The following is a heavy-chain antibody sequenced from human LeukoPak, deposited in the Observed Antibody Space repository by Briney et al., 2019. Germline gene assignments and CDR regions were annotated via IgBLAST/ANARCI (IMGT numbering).Heavy chain of an antibody. Sequence: SETLSLTCTVYGGSFSGYYWSWIRQPPREGREWIGEINHSGSTNYNPPLKSRATISVDTSKNQFSLKLSSVTAADTAVYYCARGYGPGSYYHYWGQGTLVTVSS. CDR3: ARGYGPGSYYHY. D-gene: IGHD3-10*01. V-gene: IGHV4-34*01. J-gene: IGHJ4*02. CDR2: INHSGST. CDR1: GGSFSGYY.